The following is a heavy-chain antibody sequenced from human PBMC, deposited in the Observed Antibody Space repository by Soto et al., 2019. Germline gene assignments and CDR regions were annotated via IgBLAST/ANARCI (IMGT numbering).Heavy chain of an antibody. V-gene: IGHV4-59*08. J-gene: IGHJ4*02. CDR1: GGSISSYY. CDR3: ARHNYGSGSTYFDY. CDR2: IYYSGST. D-gene: IGHD3-10*01. Sequence: QVQLQESGPGLVKPSETLSLTCTVSGGSISSYYWSWIRQPPGKGLEWIGYIYYSGSTNYNPSLKSRVPXXAXTXXIQFPLELNSMAAADTAVYYCARHNYGSGSTYFDYWGQGTLVTVSS.